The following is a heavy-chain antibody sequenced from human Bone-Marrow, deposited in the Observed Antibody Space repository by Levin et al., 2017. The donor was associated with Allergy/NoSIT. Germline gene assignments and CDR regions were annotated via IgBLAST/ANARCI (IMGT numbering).Heavy chain of an antibody. CDR3: AKDPYYYDSSGYYDFDY. J-gene: IGHJ4*02. V-gene: IGHV3-23*01. D-gene: IGHD3-22*01. CDR1: GFTFSSYA. CDR2: ISGSGGST. Sequence: GGSLRLSCAASGFTFSSYAMSWVRQAPGKGLEWVSAISGSGGSTYYADSVKGRFTISRDNSKNTLYLQMNSLRAEDTAVYYCAKDPYYYDSSGYYDFDYWGQGTLVTVSS.